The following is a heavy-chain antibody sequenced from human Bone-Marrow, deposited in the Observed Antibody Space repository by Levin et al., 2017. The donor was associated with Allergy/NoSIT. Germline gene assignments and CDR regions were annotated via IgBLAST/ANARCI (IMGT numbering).Heavy chain of an antibody. CDR2: IYYSGST. J-gene: IGHJ3*02. Sequence: GSLRLSCTVSGGSTSSYYWSWIRQPPGKGLEWIGYIYYSGSTNYNPSLKSRVTISVDTSKNQFSLKLSSVTAADTAMYYCARKQPSGAFDIWGQGTMVTVSS. CDR1: GGSTSSYY. D-gene: IGHD6-13*01. V-gene: IGHV4-59*08. CDR3: ARKQPSGAFDI.